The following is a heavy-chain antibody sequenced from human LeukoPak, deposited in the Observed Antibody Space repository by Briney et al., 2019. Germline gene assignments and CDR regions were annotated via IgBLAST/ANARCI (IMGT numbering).Heavy chain of an antibody. V-gene: IGHV3-74*01. Sequence: GGSLRLSCAASGFTFSSYWMHWVRQAPGKGLVWVSRINSDGSSTNYADSVKGRFTISRDDSKNTLYLQMNSLRAEDTAMYYCARGLPPVMKYYFDYWGQGTLVTVSS. CDR1: GFTFSSYW. J-gene: IGHJ4*02. CDR3: ARGLPPVMKYYFDY. D-gene: IGHD4-11*01. CDR2: INSDGSST.